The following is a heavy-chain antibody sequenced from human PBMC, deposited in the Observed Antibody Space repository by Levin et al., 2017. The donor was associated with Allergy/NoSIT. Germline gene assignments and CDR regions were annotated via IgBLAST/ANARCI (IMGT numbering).Heavy chain of an antibody. Sequence: ASVKVSCKVSGYTLTELSMHWVRQAPGKGLEWMGGFDPEDGETIYAQKFQGRVTMTEDTSTDTAYMELSSLRSEDTAVYYCATDTDYGDFDAFDIWGQGTMVTVSS. V-gene: IGHV1-24*01. J-gene: IGHJ3*02. CDR2: FDPEDGET. D-gene: IGHD4-17*01. CDR1: GYTLTELS. CDR3: ATDTDYGDFDAFDI.